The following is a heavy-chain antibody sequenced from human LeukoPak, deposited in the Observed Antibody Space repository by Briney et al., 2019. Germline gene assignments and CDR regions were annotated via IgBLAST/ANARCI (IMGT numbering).Heavy chain of an antibody. CDR2: IYSGGST. J-gene: IGHJ4*02. CDR3: ARVYGGSYYDY. Sequence: GGSLRLSCVASGFTVSSNYRSWVRQAPGKGLEWVSVIYSGGSTYYADSVKGRFAISRDNSKNTLFLQMNSLRAEDTAMYYCARVYGGSYYDYWGQGTLVTVSS. D-gene: IGHD1-26*01. CDR1: GFTVSSNY. V-gene: IGHV3-53*01.